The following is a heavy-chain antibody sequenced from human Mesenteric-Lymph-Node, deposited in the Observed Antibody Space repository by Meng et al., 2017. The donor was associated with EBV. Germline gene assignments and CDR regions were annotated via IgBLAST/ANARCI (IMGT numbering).Heavy chain of an antibody. CDR2: VNPSVGRA. V-gene: IGHV1-46*01. D-gene: IGHD2-15*01. CDR3: ARVDCSGGSCYPDT. J-gene: IGHJ5*02. CDR1: GYTFTANY. Sequence: QVQLVKAGAEVKKPWASVKVSCKASGYTFTANYMHWVRQAPGQGFEWMGIVNPSVGRASYAQKFQGRVTMTGDTSTATAYMEISSLKSDDTAVYYCARVDCSGGSCYPDTWGQGTLVTVSS.